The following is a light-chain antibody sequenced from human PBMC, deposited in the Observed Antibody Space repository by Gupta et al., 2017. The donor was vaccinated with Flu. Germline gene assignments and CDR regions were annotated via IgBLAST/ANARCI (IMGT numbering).Light chain of an antibody. J-gene: IGKJ2*01. Sequence: ERATLSCRASQSVSSSELAWYKQKPGQAPRFLIYGASSRAAGIPERFSGSGSGTDFTLTISSLEPEDFAVYYCQHYGSSPYTFGQGTKLESK. CDR3: QHYGSSPYT. V-gene: IGKV3-20*01. CDR2: GAS. CDR1: QSVSSSE.